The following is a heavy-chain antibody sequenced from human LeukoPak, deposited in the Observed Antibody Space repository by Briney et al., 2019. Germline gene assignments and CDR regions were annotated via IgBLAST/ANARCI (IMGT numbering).Heavy chain of an antibody. CDR2: ISSSSSYI. CDR3: ASPWWELTPPDAFDI. J-gene: IGHJ3*02. CDR1: GFTFSSYS. Sequence: GGSLRLSCAASGFTFSSYSMNWVRQAPGKGLEWVSPISSSSSYIYYADSVKGRFTISRDNAKNSLYLQMNSLRAEDTAVYYCASPWWELTPPDAFDIWGQGTMVTVSS. D-gene: IGHD1-26*01. V-gene: IGHV3-21*01.